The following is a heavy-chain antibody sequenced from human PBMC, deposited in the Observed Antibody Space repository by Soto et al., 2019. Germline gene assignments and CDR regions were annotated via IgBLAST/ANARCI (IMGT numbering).Heavy chain of an antibody. V-gene: IGHV2-5*02. CDR3: ARGLTGDYYYYYCMDV. D-gene: IGHD3-9*01. CDR1: GFSLSTSGVG. CDR2: IYWDDDK. J-gene: IGHJ6*03. Sequence: QITLKESGPPLVKPTQTLTLTCTFSGFSLSTSGVGVGWIRQPPGKALEWLALIYWDDDKRYSPTLKTRLTITKDTSKNQVVLTMTNMDPVDTATDYCARGLTGDYYYYYCMDVWGKGTTVTVSS.